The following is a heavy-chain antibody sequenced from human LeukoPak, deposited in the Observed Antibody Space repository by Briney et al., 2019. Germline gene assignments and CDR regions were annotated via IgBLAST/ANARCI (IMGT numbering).Heavy chain of an antibody. CDR2: IYYSGST. CDR3: ARYSSAWFDP. CDR1: GGPISSRGYY. D-gene: IGHD6-25*01. J-gene: IGHJ5*02. V-gene: IGHV4-39*01. Sequence: PSETLSLTCTVSGGPISSRGYYWGWIRQPPGKGLEWIGHIYYSGSTYYNPSLKSRVTISVDTSKNQFSLKLSSVTAADAAVYNCARYSSAWFDPWGQGTLVTVSS.